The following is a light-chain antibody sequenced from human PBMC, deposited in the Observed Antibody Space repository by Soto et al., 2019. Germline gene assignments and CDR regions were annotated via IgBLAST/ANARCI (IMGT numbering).Light chain of an antibody. V-gene: IGKV3-15*01. CDR2: GAS. CDR1: QNIRSN. Sequence: EIVMTQSPATLSVSPGERATLSCRASQNIRSNLAWYQQIPGQAPRLLIHGASTRATGIPDRFSGSGSGTEFPLTISGLQSEDYADYYCQQYNNWPPWTFCQGTKVEI. CDR3: QQYNNWPPWT. J-gene: IGKJ1*01.